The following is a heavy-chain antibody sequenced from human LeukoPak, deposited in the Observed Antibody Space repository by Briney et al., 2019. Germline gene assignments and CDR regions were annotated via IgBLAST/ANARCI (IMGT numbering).Heavy chain of an antibody. J-gene: IGHJ4*02. Sequence: SGGSLRLSCAASGFTFSSYWMHWVRHAPGKGLVWVSRINSDGSSTNYTDSVKGRFTLSRDNAENTLYLQMNSLRAEDTAVYYCARGRGNSGWYRGYYFDYWGQGTLVTVSS. CDR3: ARGRGNSGWYRGYYFDY. CDR1: GFTFSSYW. V-gene: IGHV3-74*01. CDR2: INSDGSST. D-gene: IGHD6-19*01.